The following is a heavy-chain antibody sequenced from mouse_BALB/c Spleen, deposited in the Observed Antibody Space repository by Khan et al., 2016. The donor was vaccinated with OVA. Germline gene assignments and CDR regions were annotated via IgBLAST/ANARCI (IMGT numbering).Heavy chain of an antibody. D-gene: IGHD2-3*01. V-gene: IGHV5-12*02. CDR1: GFTFSDYY. Sequence: EVELVESGGGLVQPGGSLKLSCATSGFTFSDYYMYWVRQTPEKRLEWVAYLSNRGTTTYYPETVRGRFTISRDNAKNTLYLQSSHLESEDTAMYYCAREGDDGGLAYWGQGTLVTVSA. J-gene: IGHJ3*01. CDR2: LSNRGTTT. CDR3: AREGDDGGLAY.